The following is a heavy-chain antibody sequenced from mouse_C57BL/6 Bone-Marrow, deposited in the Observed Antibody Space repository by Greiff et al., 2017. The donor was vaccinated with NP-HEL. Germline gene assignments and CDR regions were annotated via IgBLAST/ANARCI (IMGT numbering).Heavy chain of an antibody. CDR2: IYPRSGNT. CDR3: ARSPLYGSSHYAMDY. CDR1: GYTFTSYG. Sequence: QVQLQQSGAELARPGASVKLSCKASGYTFTSYGISWVKQRTGQGLEWIGEIYPRSGNTYYNEKFKGKATLTADKSSSTAYMELRSLKSEDSAVYFCARSPLYGSSHYAMDYWGQGTSVTVSS. J-gene: IGHJ4*01. D-gene: IGHD1-1*01. V-gene: IGHV1-81*01.